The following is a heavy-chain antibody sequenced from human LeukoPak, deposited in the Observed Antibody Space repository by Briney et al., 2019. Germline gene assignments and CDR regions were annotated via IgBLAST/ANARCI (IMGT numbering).Heavy chain of an antibody. CDR3: AKGYYYTMDV. Sequence: GGSLRLSCVASGFTFSSYGMHWVRQAPGKGLEWMGGFDPEDGETIYAQKFQGRVTMTEDTSTDTAYMELSSLRSEDTAVYYCAKGYYYTMDVWGQGTTVTVSS. V-gene: IGHV1-24*01. J-gene: IGHJ6*02. CDR2: FDPEDGET. D-gene: IGHD1-14*01. CDR1: GFTFSSYG.